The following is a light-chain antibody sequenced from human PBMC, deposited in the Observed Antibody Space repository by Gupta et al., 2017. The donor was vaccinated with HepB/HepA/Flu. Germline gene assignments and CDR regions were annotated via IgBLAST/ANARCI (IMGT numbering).Light chain of an antibody. CDR2: DVS. CDR3: NSYTSSSTLEYV. J-gene: IGLJ1*01. V-gene: IGLV2-14*03. Sequence: QSALTQPASVSGSPGQSIAISCPGTSNDVGAYTYVSWYQQHPGKAPNLMIYDVSNRPSGVTNRFSVSKSGNTASLTISGLQADDEADYYCNSYTSSSTLEYVFGTVTKVTVL. CDR1: SNDVGAYTY.